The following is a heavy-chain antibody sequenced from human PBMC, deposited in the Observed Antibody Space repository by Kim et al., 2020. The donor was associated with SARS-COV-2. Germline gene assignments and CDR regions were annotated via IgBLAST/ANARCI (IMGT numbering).Heavy chain of an antibody. D-gene: IGHD6-13*01. CDR3: ARGSSSFFGWFDP. V-gene: IGHV3-21*01. CDR2: ISSSSSYI. Sequence: GGSLRLSCAASGFTFSSYSMNWVRQAPGKGLEWVSSISSSSSYIYYADSVKGRFTISRDNAKNSLYLQMNSLRAEDTAVYYCARGSSSFFGWFDPWGQGTLVTVSS. CDR1: GFTFSSYS. J-gene: IGHJ5*02.